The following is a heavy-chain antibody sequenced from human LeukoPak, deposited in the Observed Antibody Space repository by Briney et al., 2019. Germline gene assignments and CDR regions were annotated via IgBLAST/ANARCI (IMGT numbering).Heavy chain of an antibody. CDR1: GYSISSGYY. D-gene: IGHD5-24*01. CDR2: IYHSGST. J-gene: IGHJ5*02. Sequence: SETLSLTCAVSGYSISSGYYWGWIRQPPGKGLEWIGSIYHSGSTYYNPSLKSRVTISVDTSKNQFSLKLSSVTAADTAVYYCARVRDGYNLVKLFDPWGQGTLVTVSS. CDR3: ARVRDGYNLVKLFDP. V-gene: IGHV4-38-2*01.